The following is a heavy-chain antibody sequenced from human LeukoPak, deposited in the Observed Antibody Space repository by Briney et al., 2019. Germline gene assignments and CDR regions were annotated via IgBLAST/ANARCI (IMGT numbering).Heavy chain of an antibody. Sequence: ASVKVSCKASGGTFSSYAISWVRQAPGQGLEWMGRIIPIFGTANYAQKFQGRVTITTDESTSTASMELSSLRSEDTAVYYCARDFEDCSGGSCLYYFDYWGQGTLVTVSS. D-gene: IGHD2-15*01. CDR2: IIPIFGTA. CDR3: ARDFEDCSGGSCLYYFDY. CDR1: GGTFSSYA. V-gene: IGHV1-69*05. J-gene: IGHJ4*02.